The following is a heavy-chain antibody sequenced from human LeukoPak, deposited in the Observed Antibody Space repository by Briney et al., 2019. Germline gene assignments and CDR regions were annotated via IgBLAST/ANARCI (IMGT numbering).Heavy chain of an antibody. J-gene: IGHJ4*02. CDR2: IKQDGSEK. CDR3: ARPRWLQFGPHDS. V-gene: IGHV3-7*01. Sequence: PGGSLRLSCAASGFTLGTFWMSWLRQAPGKGLEWMANIKQDGSEKYYVDSVKGRFTISRDNAKNSLFLQMNSLRAEDTAVYYCARPRWLQFGPHDSWGQGTLVTVSS. D-gene: IGHD5-24*01. CDR1: GFTLGTFW.